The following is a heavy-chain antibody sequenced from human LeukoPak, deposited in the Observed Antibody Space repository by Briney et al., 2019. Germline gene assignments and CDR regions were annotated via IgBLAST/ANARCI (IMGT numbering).Heavy chain of an antibody. V-gene: IGHV3-15*01. CDR2: IKSKTDGGTT. J-gene: IGHJ4*02. D-gene: IGHD3-10*01. CDR3: TTDPRITMVRGGY. Sequence: NTGGSLRLSCAASGFTFSNAWMTWVRQAPGKGLEWVGRIKSKTDGGTTDYAAPVKGRFTISRDDSKNALYLQMNSMKTEDTAVYYCTTDPRITMVRGGYWGQGTLVTVSS. CDR1: GFTFSNAW.